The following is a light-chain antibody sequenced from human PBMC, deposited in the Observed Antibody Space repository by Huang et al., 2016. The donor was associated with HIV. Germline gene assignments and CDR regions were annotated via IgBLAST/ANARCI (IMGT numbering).Light chain of an antibody. CDR3: HQYNDWPPWT. J-gene: IGKJ1*01. CDR1: QNIDTN. CDR2: GAS. V-gene: IGKV3-15*01. Sequence: EIVMTQSPATLSVSPGERAILLCRASQNIDTNVSWYQQKPGQAPRLLIFGASPRATGISARFTGGGGETEFTLTINSVQSEDVAMYYCHQYNDWPPWTFGQGTRVEI.